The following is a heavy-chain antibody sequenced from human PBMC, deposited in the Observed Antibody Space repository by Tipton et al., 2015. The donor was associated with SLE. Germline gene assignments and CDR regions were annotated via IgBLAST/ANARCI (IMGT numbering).Heavy chain of an antibody. CDR1: GYTFTSYY. Sequence: QVQLVQSGAEVKKPGASVKVSCKASGYTFTSYYMHWVRQAPGQGLEWMGIINPSGGSTSYAQKFQGRVTMTRDTSTSTVYMELSSLRSEDTAVYYCAREGFLEWPGGYYYYGMDVWGQGTTVTVSS. V-gene: IGHV1-46*01. CDR3: AREGFLEWPGGYYYYGMDV. J-gene: IGHJ6*02. CDR2: INPSGGST. D-gene: IGHD3-3*01.